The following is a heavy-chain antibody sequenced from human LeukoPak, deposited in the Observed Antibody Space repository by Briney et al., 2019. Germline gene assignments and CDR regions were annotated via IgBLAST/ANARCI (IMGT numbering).Heavy chain of an antibody. J-gene: IGHJ4*02. V-gene: IGHV3-30*02. Sequence: GGSLRLSCAASGFTFSRYGMHWVRQAPGKGLEWVTFIRYDGSNKYYADSVKGRFTISRDNSKNTLYLQMNSLRAEDTAVYYCSRMATIIFDYWGQGTLVTVSS. CDR1: GFTFSRYG. D-gene: IGHD5-24*01. CDR3: SRMATIIFDY. CDR2: IRYDGSNK.